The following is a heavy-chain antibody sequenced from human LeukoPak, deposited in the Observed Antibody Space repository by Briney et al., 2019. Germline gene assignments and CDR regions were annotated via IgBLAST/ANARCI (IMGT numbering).Heavy chain of an antibody. D-gene: IGHD2-21*02. V-gene: IGHV4-30-2*01. J-gene: IGHJ6*02. CDR1: GGSISSGGYS. CDR2: IYHSGST. CDR3: ARVVCGSDCYFDYGMDV. Sequence: PSETLSLTCAVSGGSISSGGYSWSWIRQPPGKGLEWIGYIYHSGSTYYNPSLKSRVTISVDRSKNQFSLKLSSVTAADTAVYYCARVVCGSDCYFDYGMDVWGQGTTVTVSS.